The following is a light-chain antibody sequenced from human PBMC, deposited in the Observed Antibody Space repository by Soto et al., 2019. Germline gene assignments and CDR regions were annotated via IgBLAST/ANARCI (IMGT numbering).Light chain of an antibody. J-gene: IGKJ1*01. CDR2: DAS. CDR3: QQYINWPPWT. Sequence: EIVMTQSPATLSVSPGERATLSCRASQSVGSRFAWYQQKPGQSPRLLIHDASTRATGIPARFSGSGSGTEFTLTLSGLQSEDFAVYYCQQYINWPPWTFGQGTKVEIK. CDR1: QSVGSR. V-gene: IGKV3-15*01.